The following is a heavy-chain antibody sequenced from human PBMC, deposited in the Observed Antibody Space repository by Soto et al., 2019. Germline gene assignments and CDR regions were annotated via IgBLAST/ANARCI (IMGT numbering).Heavy chain of an antibody. Sequence: ASVKVSCKASGYTFTSYDMNWVRQATGQGLEWMGWMNPNSGNTGYAQKFQGRVTMTRNTSISTAYMELSSLRSEDTAVYYCAREDIVVAATNYYYYMDVWGKGTTVTVSS. D-gene: IGHD2-15*01. V-gene: IGHV1-8*01. J-gene: IGHJ6*03. CDR2: MNPNSGNT. CDR3: AREDIVVAATNYYYYMDV. CDR1: GYTFTSYD.